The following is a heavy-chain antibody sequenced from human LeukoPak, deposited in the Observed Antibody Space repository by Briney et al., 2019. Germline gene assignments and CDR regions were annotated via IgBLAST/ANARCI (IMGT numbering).Heavy chain of an antibody. Sequence: GGSLRLSCGASGFTFSNYGMLWVRQAPGKGLEWVAFIRYDGNNKLYADSMKGRFTISRDNSKNTLYLHINRLRAEDTAVYYCARLEPSPGYFDYWGQGTLVTVSS. V-gene: IGHV3-30*02. CDR1: GFTFSNYG. CDR3: ARLEPSPGYFDY. J-gene: IGHJ4*02. D-gene: IGHD1-14*01. CDR2: IRYDGNNK.